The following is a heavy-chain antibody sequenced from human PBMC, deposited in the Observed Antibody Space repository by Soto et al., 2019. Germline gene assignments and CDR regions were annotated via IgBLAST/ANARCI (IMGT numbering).Heavy chain of an antibody. CDR2: INHSGST. V-gene: IGHV4-34*01. CDR3: ARQADDFWSGYFTYYYYYGMDV. J-gene: IGHJ6*02. Sequence: SETLSLTCAVYGGSFSGYYWSWIRQPPGKGLEWIGEINHSGSTNYNPSLKSRVTISVDTSKNQFSLKLSSVTAADTAVYYCARQADDFWSGYFTYYYYYGMDVWGQGTTVTVSS. D-gene: IGHD3-3*01. CDR1: GGSFSGYY.